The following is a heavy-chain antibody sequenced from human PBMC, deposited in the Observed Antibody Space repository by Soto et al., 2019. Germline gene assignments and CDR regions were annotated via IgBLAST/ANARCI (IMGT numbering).Heavy chain of an antibody. CDR1: GVSDGSISTGDYY. CDR3: ARDKITGLFDY. Sequence: PSETLSLTCTVSGVSDGSISTGDYYWSWIRQPPGKGLEWIGYIHNGGSTYYDPSLKSRLTISVDTSKNQFSLKLTSVTAADTAVYYCARDKITGLFDYWGQGTLVTVSS. D-gene: IGHD2-8*02. CDR2: IHNGGST. J-gene: IGHJ4*02. V-gene: IGHV4-30-4*01.